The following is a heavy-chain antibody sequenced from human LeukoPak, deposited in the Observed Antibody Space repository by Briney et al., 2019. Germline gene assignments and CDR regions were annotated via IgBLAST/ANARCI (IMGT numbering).Heavy chain of an antibody. Sequence: GGSLRLSCSASGFTFSSYAMHWVRQAPGKGLEYVSAISSNGGSTYYADSVKGRFTISRDNSKNTLYLQMSSLRAEDMAVYYCVKDQFAAAAGYNWFDPWGQGTLVTVSS. V-gene: IGHV3-64D*06. CDR2: ISSNGGST. CDR1: GFTFSSYA. CDR3: VKDQFAAAAGYNWFDP. D-gene: IGHD6-13*01. J-gene: IGHJ5*02.